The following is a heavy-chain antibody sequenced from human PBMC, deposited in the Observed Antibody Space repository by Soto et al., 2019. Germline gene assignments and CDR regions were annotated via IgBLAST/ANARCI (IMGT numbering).Heavy chain of an antibody. CDR2: IDSSGEK. CDR3: ARRHLAVAVSPWFDP. Sequence: QVTLKESEPVLVKPTETLTLRCTVSGSSITDSEMGVSWIRQPPGQPLQWLAHIDSSGEKSYRTFLKSRLAISKDPSKSQLLLTMTSMAPADTATYYCARRHLAVAVSPWFDPWGQGIPVTVSS. J-gene: IGHJ5*02. CDR1: GSSITDSEMG. V-gene: IGHV2-26*01.